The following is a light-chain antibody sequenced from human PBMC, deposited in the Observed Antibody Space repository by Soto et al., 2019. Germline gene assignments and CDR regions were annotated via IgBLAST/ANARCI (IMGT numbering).Light chain of an antibody. CDR1: NSNIGSHT. V-gene: IGLV1-44*01. CDR2: NNN. J-gene: IGLJ3*02. Sequence: QSVLTQPPSASGTPGQRVTISCSGRNSNIGSHTVNWYQQFPGTAPKLLMYNNNQRPSGVPDRFSGSKSGTSASLAISGLQSEDEADYYCSVWDDSLKGWVFGGGTKLTVL. CDR3: SVWDDSLKGWV.